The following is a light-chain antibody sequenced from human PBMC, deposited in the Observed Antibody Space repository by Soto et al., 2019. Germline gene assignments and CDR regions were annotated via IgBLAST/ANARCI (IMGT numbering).Light chain of an antibody. CDR1: SSDVGGYNY. J-gene: IGLJ1*01. V-gene: IGLV2-11*01. Sequence: QSALTQPRSASGSPGQSITISCTGTSSDVGGYNYVSWYQQHPAKAPKLIIFDVSKRPSGVPNRFSGSKSGNTASLTFSGLRAEDEADYYCCSYVGRNTYVFGTGTKLTVL. CDR3: CSYVGRNTYV. CDR2: DVS.